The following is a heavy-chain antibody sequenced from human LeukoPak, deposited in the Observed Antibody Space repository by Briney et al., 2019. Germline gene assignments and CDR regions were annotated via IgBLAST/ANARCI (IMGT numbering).Heavy chain of an antibody. CDR2: ISWNSGTI. Sequence: PGGSLRLSCAASGFTFDDYAMHWVRQAPGKGLEWVSGISWNSGTIGYADSVKGRFTISRDNAKNSLYLQMNFLRAEDMALYYCAKDQGSVQFSWFDPWGQGTLVTVSS. J-gene: IGHJ5*02. CDR3: AKDQGSVQFSWFDP. CDR1: GFTFDDYA. D-gene: IGHD4-11*01. V-gene: IGHV3-9*03.